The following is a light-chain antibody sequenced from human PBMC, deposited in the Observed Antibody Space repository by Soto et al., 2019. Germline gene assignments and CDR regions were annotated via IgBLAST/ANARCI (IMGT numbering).Light chain of an antibody. V-gene: IGKV1-5*01. CDR2: VAS. J-gene: IGKJ5*01. CDR1: ESIRTW. CDR3: QQLNSYPLSIT. Sequence: DIQMTQSPSTLYASVGDRVSITCRSSESIRTWLAWYQHKPGKAPKFLLYVASTLESGVPSRFSGSGSGTEFTLTISSLQPEDFAAYYCQQLNSYPLSITFGQGTRLEIK.